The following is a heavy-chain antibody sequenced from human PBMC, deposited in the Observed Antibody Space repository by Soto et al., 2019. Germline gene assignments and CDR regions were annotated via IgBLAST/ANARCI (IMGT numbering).Heavy chain of an antibody. V-gene: IGHV3-74*01. CDR3: ARWFTYGNFDYFDY. Sequence: GGSLRLSCAASGFTFSSYWMHWFRQAPGKGLMWVSRINSGGGTTTYADSVKGRFTISRDNAKNTLYPQMNGLRAEDTALYYCARWFTYGNFDYFDYWGQGTQVTVSS. J-gene: IGHJ4*02. D-gene: IGHD3-10*01. CDR2: INSGGGTT. CDR1: GFTFSSYW.